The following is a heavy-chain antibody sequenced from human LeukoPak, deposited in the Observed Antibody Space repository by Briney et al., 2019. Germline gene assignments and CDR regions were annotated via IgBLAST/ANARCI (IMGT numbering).Heavy chain of an antibody. CDR3: VRDQFFSFDY. D-gene: IGHD3-3*01. V-gene: IGHV3-48*02. CDR2: ISGTSSLI. Sequence: GGSLRLSCAASGFTVNSNSMSWVRQAPGKGLEWVSYISGTSSLIYYADSVKGRFTISRDNAKNSLYLQMNSLRDEDTAVYYCVRDQFFSFDYWGQGTLVTVSS. CDR1: GFTVNSNS. J-gene: IGHJ4*02.